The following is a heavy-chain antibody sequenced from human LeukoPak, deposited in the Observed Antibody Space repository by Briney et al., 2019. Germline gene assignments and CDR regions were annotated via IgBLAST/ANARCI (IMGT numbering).Heavy chain of an antibody. V-gene: IGHV3-33*06. Sequence: PGRSLRLSCAASGFTFSTYAMHWVRQVPGKGLEWVAVIWSDGSDKYYADSVEGRFTISRDNSKNTLYLQMNSLRAEDTAVYYCAKDPLWFGELLDYWGQGTLVTVSS. CDR1: GFTFSTYA. J-gene: IGHJ4*02. CDR2: IWSDGSDK. CDR3: AKDPLWFGELLDY. D-gene: IGHD3-10*01.